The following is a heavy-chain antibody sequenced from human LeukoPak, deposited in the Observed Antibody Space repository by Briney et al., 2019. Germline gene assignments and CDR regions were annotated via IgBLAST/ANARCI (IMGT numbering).Heavy chain of an antibody. Sequence: ASVKVSCKASGYTFTNYGISWVRQAPGQGLEWMGWISAYNGNTNYAQNLQGRVTMTTDTSTSTAYMELGSLRSDGTAVYYCARDGMTTVTYYYSYYMDIWGKGTTVTVSS. V-gene: IGHV1-18*01. CDR1: GYTFTNYG. J-gene: IGHJ6*03. CDR2: ISAYNGNT. D-gene: IGHD4-17*01. CDR3: ARDGMTTVTYYYSYYMDI.